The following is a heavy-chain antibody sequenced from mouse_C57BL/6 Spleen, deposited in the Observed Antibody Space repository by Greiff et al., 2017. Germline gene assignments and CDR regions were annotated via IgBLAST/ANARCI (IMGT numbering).Heavy chain of an antibody. V-gene: IGHV5-16*01. CDR2: INYDGSST. CDR1: GFTFSDYY. Sequence: EVMLVESEGGLVQPGSSMKLSCTASGFTFSDYYMAWVRQVPEKGLEWVANINYDGSSTYYLDSLKSRFIISRDNAKNILYLQLSSLKSEETATYYGARECRPGTYWYLDVWGTGTTVTVSS. J-gene: IGHJ1*03. CDR3: ARECRPGTYWYLDV. D-gene: IGHD4-1*01.